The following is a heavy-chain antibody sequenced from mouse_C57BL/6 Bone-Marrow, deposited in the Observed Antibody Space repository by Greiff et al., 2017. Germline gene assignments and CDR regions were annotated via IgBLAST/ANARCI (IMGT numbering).Heavy chain of an antibody. CDR1: GFTFSDYG. J-gene: IGHJ3*01. V-gene: IGHV5-17*01. Sequence: EVKLMESGGGLVKPGGSLKLSCAASGFTFSDYGMHWVRQAPEKGLEWVAYISSGSSTIYYADTVKGRFTISRDNAKNTLFLQMTSLRSEDTAMYYWAVNPWFAYWGQGTLVTVSA. CDR2: ISSGSSTI. CDR3: AVNPWFAY.